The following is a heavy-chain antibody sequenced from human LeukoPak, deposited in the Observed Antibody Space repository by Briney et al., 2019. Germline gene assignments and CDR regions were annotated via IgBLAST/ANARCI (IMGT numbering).Heavy chain of an antibody. CDR3: ASYWNDFDY. CDR1: GGSISSHY. D-gene: IGHD1-1*01. V-gene: IGHV4-59*11. CDR2: IFHSEST. J-gene: IGHJ4*02. Sequence: SETLSLTCTVSGGSISSHYWSWIRQPPGEGLEWIGYIFHSESTNYNPSLRSRVTISIDTSKKQFSLQLTSVTAADTAVYYCASYWNDFDYWGQGTLVTVSS.